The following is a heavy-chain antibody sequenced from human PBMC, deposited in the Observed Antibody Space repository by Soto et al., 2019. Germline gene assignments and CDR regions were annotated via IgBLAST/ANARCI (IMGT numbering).Heavy chain of an antibody. J-gene: IGHJ5*02. CDR3: ARTMVRGVIIAPKWFDP. CDR2: IIPIFGTA. Sequence: VASVKVSCKASGGTFSSYAISWVRQAPGQGLEWMGGIIPIFGTANYAQKFQGRVTITADESTSTAYMELSSLRSEDTAVYYCARTMVRGVIIAPKWFDPWGQGTLVTVSS. CDR1: GGTFSSYA. D-gene: IGHD3-10*01. V-gene: IGHV1-69*13.